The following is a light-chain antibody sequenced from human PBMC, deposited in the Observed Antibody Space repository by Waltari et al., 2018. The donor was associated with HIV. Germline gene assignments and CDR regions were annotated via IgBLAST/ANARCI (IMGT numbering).Light chain of an antibody. Sequence: QSMLTQPPSVSGAPGQRVTIPCTGSSSTIGADYDVHWYQQIPGTAPKLLISGNKNRPSGVPDRFSASKSGTSASLTISGLQAEDDADYFCQSYDISLSASVVFGGGTRLTVL. V-gene: IGLV1-40*01. CDR2: GNK. CDR3: QSYDISLSASVV. CDR1: SSTIGADYD. J-gene: IGLJ2*01.